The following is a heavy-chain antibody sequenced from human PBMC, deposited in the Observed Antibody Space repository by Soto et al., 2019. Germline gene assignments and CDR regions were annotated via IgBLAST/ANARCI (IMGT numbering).Heavy chain of an antibody. D-gene: IGHD4-17*01. CDR1: GFTFINYA. CDR3: AKGSYGDYAS. CDR2: ISASAAST. V-gene: IGHV3-23*01. Sequence: PGGSLRPSCEASGFTFINYAMSWVGQAPGEGLEWVSAISASAASTYYADSVKGRFSISRDNSKNTLYLQMNLLRAEDTAVYYCAKGSYGDYASWGPGTLVTVPS. J-gene: IGHJ5*02.